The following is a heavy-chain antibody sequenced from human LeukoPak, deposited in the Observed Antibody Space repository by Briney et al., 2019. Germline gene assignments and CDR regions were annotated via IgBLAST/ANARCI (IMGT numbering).Heavy chain of an antibody. D-gene: IGHD3-10*01. CDR2: ISGSGGST. J-gene: IGHJ4*02. V-gene: IGHV3-23*01. CDR3: AKVRGITMVRGVFDY. Sequence: PGGSLRLSCAASGFTFSSYAMSWVRQAPGKGLEWVSAISGSGGSTYYADSVKGRFTISRDNSKNTLYLQMNSLRAEDTAVYYCAKVRGITMVRGVFDYWGQGTLVTVSS. CDR1: GFTFSSYA.